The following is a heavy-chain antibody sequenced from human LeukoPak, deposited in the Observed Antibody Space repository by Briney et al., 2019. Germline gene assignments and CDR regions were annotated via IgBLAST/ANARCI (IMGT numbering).Heavy chain of an antibody. CDR2: VHLSGAT. CDR1: GGSISSSRYY. Sequence: PSETLSLTCTVSGGSISSSRYYWGWIRRPPGKGLEWIGEVHLSGATNYNPSLESRVSMSIDKSKNHLSLEVTSVTAADTAIYYCTRESGAFSPFGFWGQGTLLTVSS. CDR3: TRESGAFSPFGF. D-gene: IGHD1-26*01. J-gene: IGHJ4*02. V-gene: IGHV4-39*07.